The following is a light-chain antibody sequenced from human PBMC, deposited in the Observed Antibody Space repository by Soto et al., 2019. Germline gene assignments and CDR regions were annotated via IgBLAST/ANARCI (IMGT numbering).Light chain of an antibody. Sequence: TLSFAPGERATLSCGASQSINRHLAWYRQKPGQAPRLLIYGASRRAAGIPDRFSGSGSGTDFTLTIFCLEPEDFVGYYCEEYDISPRTFCHVSIVDIK. J-gene: IGKJ1*01. CDR2: GAS. CDR1: QSINRH. V-gene: IGKV3-20*01. CDR3: EEYDISPRT.